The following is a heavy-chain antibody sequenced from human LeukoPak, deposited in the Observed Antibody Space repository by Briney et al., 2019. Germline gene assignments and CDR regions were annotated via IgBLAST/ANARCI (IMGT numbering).Heavy chain of an antibody. D-gene: IGHD3-3*01. CDR2: FDPEDGET. J-gene: IGHJ6*02. Sequence: ASVKDSCKASRYTSTDYYMHWVRQPPGKGLEWMGGFDPEDGETIYAQKFQGRVTMTEDTSTDTAYMELSSLRSEDTAVYYCATERRFFADYYYYGMDVWGQGTTVTVSS. CDR1: RYTSTDYY. V-gene: IGHV1-24*01. CDR3: ATERRFFADYYYYGMDV.